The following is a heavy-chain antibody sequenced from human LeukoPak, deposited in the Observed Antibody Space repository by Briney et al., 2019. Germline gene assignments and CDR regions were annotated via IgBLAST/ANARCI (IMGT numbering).Heavy chain of an antibody. V-gene: IGHV1-2*02. Sequence: ASVKVSCKASGYTFTGYYMHWVRQAPGQGLEWMGWINPNSGGTNYAQKFQGRVTMTRDTSISTAYMELSSLRSEDTAVYYCATCWRWLQLGGFDPWGQGTLVTVSS. CDR2: INPNSGGT. J-gene: IGHJ5*02. CDR1: GYTFTGYY. CDR3: ATCWRWLQLGGFDP. D-gene: IGHD5-24*01.